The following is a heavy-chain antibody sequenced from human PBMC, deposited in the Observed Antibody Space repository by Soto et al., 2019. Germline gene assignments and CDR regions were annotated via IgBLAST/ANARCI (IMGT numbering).Heavy chain of an antibody. D-gene: IGHD5-12*01. CDR2: IYHSGST. CDR1: GGSISSSNW. Sequence: PSETLSLTCAVSGGSISSSNWWSWVRQPPGKGLEWIGEIYHSGSTNYNPSLKSRVTMSVDKSKNQFSLKLSSVTAADTAVYYCARANYSGYDLYFDYWGQGTLVTVSS. J-gene: IGHJ4*02. V-gene: IGHV4-4*02. CDR3: ARANYSGYDLYFDY.